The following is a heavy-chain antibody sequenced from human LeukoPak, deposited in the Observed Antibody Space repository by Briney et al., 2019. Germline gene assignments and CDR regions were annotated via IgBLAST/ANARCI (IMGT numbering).Heavy chain of an antibody. J-gene: IGHJ4*02. Sequence: GGSLRLSCAASGFTFSSYSMNWVRQAPGKGLEWVSSISSSSSYIYYADSVRGRFTISRDNAKNSLYLQMNSLRAEDTAVYYCARGSWSERVDYWGQGTLVTVSS. D-gene: IGHD3-3*01. CDR1: GFTFSSYS. V-gene: IGHV3-21*04. CDR2: ISSSSSYI. CDR3: ARGSWSERVDY.